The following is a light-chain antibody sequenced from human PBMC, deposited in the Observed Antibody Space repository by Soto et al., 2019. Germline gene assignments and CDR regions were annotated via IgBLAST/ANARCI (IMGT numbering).Light chain of an antibody. Sequence: EIVLTQSPVTLSLSPGERATLSCRASQSVSGYLAWYHQKPGQSPRLLIYDASNMTTGIPARFSGSGSGTDFTLTISRLAHEDLAFYDCQHRINWQITLGQGTRLEIK. V-gene: IGKV3-11*01. J-gene: IGKJ5*01. CDR3: QHRINWQIT. CDR2: DAS. CDR1: QSVSGY.